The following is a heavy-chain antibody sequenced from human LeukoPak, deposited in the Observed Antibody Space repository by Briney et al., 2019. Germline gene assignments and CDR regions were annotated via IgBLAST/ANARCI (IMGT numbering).Heavy chain of an antibody. Sequence: SETLSLTCTVSGGSISSYYWSWIRQPPGKGLEWIGYIYYSGSTNYNPSLKSRVTISVDTSKNQFSLKLSSVTAADTAVYYCARHGRSSGWYYLFDYWGQGTLVTVSS. J-gene: IGHJ4*02. V-gene: IGHV4-59*08. D-gene: IGHD6-19*01. CDR2: IYYSGST. CDR3: ARHGRSSGWYYLFDY. CDR1: GGSISSYY.